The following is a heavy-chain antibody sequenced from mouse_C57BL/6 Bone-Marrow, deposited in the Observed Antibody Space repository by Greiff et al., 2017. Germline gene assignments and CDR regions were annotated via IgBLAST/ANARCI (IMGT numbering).Heavy chain of an antibody. V-gene: IGHV1-26*01. Sequence: VQLKQSGPELVKPGASVKISCKASGYTFTDYYMNWVKQSHGQSLEWIGDINPNNGGTSYNQKFKGKATLTVDKSSSTAYMELRSLTSEDSAVYYCARDYYGSSDYWGQGTTLTVSS. J-gene: IGHJ2*01. CDR2: INPNNGGT. D-gene: IGHD1-1*01. CDR3: ARDYYGSSDY. CDR1: GYTFTDYY.